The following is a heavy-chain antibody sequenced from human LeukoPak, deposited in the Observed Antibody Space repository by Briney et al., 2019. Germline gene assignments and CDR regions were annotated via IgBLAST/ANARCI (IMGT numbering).Heavy chain of an antibody. Sequence: GGSLRLSCAASGFTFSSYGMHWVRQAPGKGLEWVAFIRYDGSNKYYADSVKGRFTISRDNSKNTLYLQMNSLRAEDTAVYYCAKEAVTMVRGVIYLYYFDYWGQGTLVSVSS. D-gene: IGHD3-10*01. J-gene: IGHJ4*02. CDR2: IRYDGSNK. CDR1: GFTFSSYG. V-gene: IGHV3-30*02. CDR3: AKEAVTMVRGVIYLYYFDY.